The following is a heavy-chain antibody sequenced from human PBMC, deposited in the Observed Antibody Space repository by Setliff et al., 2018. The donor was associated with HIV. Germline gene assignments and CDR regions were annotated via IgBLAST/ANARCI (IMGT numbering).Heavy chain of an antibody. CDR3: ARVREGYESSGFYVYYYYYMDL. D-gene: IGHD6-19*01. CDR1: GFTFSGTW. Sequence: GGSLRLSCAASGFTFSGTWMAWVRQAPGKGPEWVASIKQDGTEKHYMDSLKGRFTISRDNADRSIYLQMNSLRLEDTAVYYCARVREGYESSGFYVYYYYYMDLWGKGTTVTVSS. V-gene: IGHV3-7*01. CDR2: IKQDGTEK. J-gene: IGHJ6*03.